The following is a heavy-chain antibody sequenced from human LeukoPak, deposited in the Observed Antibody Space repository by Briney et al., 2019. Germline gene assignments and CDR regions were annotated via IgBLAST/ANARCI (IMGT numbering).Heavy chain of an antibody. CDR1: GFSFSAYA. CDR3: AKDIVIIPAASYAFDI. D-gene: IGHD2-2*01. Sequence: HPGGSLRLSCAASGFSFSAYAMSWVSQAPGKGLEWVSVISGSGASTYYADSVKGRFTISRDNSKNTLYLQTNSLRAEDTAVYYCAKDIVIIPAASYAFDIWGQGTMVIVSS. J-gene: IGHJ3*02. CDR2: ISGSGAST. V-gene: IGHV3-23*01.